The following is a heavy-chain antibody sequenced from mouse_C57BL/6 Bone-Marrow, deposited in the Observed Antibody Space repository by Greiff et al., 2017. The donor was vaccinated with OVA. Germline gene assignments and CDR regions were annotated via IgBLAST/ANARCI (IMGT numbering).Heavy chain of an antibody. CDR2: IHPNSGST. CDR3: AREGSNYPLAMDY. J-gene: IGHJ4*01. Sequence: QVQLQQPGAELVKPGASVKLSCKASGYTFTSYWMHWVKQRPEQGLEWIGMIHPNSGSTNYNEKFQSKATLTVDKSSSTAYMQLSSLTSEDAAVYYCAREGSNYPLAMDYWGQGTSVTVSS. CDR1: GYTFTSYW. D-gene: IGHD2-5*01. V-gene: IGHV1-64*01.